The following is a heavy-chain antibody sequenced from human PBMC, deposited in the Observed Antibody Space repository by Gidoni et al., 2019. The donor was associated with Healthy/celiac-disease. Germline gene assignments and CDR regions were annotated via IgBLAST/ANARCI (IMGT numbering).Heavy chain of an antibody. V-gene: IGHV4-34*01. CDR1: GVSFIGYY. CDR3: ARMGYCSSTSCYWANYYYYGMDV. J-gene: IGHJ6*02. CDR2: IHHSGST. Sequence: QVQLQQWGAGLLKPSETLSLTCAVYGVSFIGYYWSWIRQPPGKGLEWIGEIHHSGSTNYNPSIKSRVTISVDTFKNKFSLKLSSVTAADTAVYYCARMGYCSSTSCYWANYYYYGMDVWGQGTTVTVSS. D-gene: IGHD2-2*01.